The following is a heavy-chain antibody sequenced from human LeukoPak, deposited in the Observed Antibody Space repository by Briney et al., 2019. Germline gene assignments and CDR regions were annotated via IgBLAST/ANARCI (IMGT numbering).Heavy chain of an antibody. CDR2: IYSGGST. Sequence: PGGSLRLSCAASGFTVSSNYMSWVRQAPGKGLEWVSVIYSGGSTYYADSVKGRFTISRDNSKNTLYLQMNSLRAEDTAVYYCAREGEAAAGGGFDYWGQGTLVTVSS. CDR3: AREGEAAAGGGFDY. V-gene: IGHV3-66*01. J-gene: IGHJ4*02. D-gene: IGHD6-13*01. CDR1: GFTVSSNY.